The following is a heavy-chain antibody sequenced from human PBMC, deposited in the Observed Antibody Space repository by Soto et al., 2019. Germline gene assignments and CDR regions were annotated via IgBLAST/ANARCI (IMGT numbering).Heavy chain of an antibody. CDR1: GFTFSSYG. D-gene: IGHD6-6*01. J-gene: IGHJ5*02. V-gene: IGHV3-30*18. CDR3: AKGRAARFSWFDP. CDR2: ISYDGSNK. Sequence: GGSLRLSCAASGFTFSSYGMHWVRQAPGKGLEWVAVISYDGSNKYYADSVKGRFTISRGNSKNTLYLQMNSLRAEDTAVYYCAKGRAARFSWFDPWGQGTLVTVSS.